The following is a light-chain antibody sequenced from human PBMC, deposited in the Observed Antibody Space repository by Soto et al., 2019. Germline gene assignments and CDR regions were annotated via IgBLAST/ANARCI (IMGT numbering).Light chain of an antibody. CDR2: LGS. CDR1: QSLLHSNGYNY. J-gene: IGKJ2*01. CDR3: MQALQTPAYT. Sequence: DIVMTQSPLSLPVTPGEPASISCRSSQSLLHSNGYNYLDWYLQKPGQSPQLLIYLGSNRGSGVAARFSSSGSGTEFTLKISKVEADDVGVYYCMQALQTPAYTFGQGTKLEIK. V-gene: IGKV2-28*01.